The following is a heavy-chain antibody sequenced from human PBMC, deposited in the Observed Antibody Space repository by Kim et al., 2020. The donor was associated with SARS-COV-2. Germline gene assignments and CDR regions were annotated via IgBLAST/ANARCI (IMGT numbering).Heavy chain of an antibody. CDR2: INPNSGGT. J-gene: IGHJ4*02. V-gene: IGHV1-2*06. CDR3: ARVIPSIAARPFDY. CDR1: GYTFTGYY. Sequence: ASVKVSCKASGYTFTGYYMHWVRQAPGQGLEWMGRINPNSGGTNYAQKFQGRVTMTRDTSISTAYMELSRLRSDDTAVYYCARVIPSIAARPFDYWGQGTLVTVSS. D-gene: IGHD6-6*01.